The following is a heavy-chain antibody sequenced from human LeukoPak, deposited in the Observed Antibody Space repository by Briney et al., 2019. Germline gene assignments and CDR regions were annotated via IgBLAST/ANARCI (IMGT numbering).Heavy chain of an antibody. D-gene: IGHD6-19*01. CDR3: ATNRQWLVHSWFDP. CDR2: IYYSGST. Sequence: SETLSLTCTVSGGSISSYYWSWIRQPPGKGLEWIGYIYYSGSTNYNPSLKSRVTISVDTSKNQLSLKLSSVTAADTAVYYCATNRQWLVHSWFDPWGQGTLVTVSS. CDR1: GGSISSYY. J-gene: IGHJ5*02. V-gene: IGHV4-59*01.